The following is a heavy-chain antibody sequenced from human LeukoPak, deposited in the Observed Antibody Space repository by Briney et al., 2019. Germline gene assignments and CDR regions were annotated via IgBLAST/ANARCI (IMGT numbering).Heavy chain of an antibody. CDR1: GGTFSSYA. D-gene: IGHD3-22*01. V-gene: IGHV1-69*05. CDR2: IIPIFGTA. J-gene: IGHJ3*02. CDR3: ARVSMIVVGSAFDI. Sequence: SXKVSCKDSGGTFSSYAISWVRQAPGRGIEWMGRIIPIFGTANYAQKFQGRVTITTDETTSTAYMELSSLRSEDTAVYYCARVSMIVVGSAFDILGQGPMATVSS.